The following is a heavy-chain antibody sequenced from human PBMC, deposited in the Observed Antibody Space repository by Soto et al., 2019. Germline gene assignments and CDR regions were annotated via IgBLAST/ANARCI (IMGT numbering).Heavy chain of an antibody. CDR1: GFTFSSYA. J-gene: IGHJ3*02. V-gene: IGHV3-30-3*01. Sequence: QVQLVESGGGVVQPGRSLRLSCAASGFTFSSYAMHWVRQAPGKGLEWVAVISYDGSNKYYADSVKGRFTISRDNSKNTLYMHMKSVRDEDTALYYCARESDAFDIWGQGTMVTVSS. CDR3: ARESDAFDI. CDR2: ISYDGSNK.